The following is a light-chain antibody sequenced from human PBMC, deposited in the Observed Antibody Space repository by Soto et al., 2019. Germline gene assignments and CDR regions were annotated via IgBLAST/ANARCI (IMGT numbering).Light chain of an antibody. CDR1: SSDVGASNY. Sequence: QSVLTQPPSASGSPGQSITISCTGTSSDVGASNYVSWYRQYPGTPPQLVISEVAKRPSGVPDRFSGSSSGAERYLTISSLQSEDEADYYCQTWDADIRLFGGGTKLTVL. CDR3: QTWDADIRL. J-gene: IGLJ2*01. V-gene: IGLV2-8*01. CDR2: EVA.